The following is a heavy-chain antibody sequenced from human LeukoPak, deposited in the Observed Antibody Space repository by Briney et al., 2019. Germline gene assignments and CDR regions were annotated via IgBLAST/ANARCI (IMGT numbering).Heavy chain of an antibody. J-gene: IGHJ6*03. CDR1: GFTFTNYW. Sequence: GGSLRLSCAASGFTFTNYWMTWVRQAPGKGLEWVANIKQDGSVKYYADSMKGRFTISRDNARNSLYLQMNSLRVEDTAVYYCARDGGNALRGYYMDVWGKGTTVTVSS. V-gene: IGHV3-7*01. D-gene: IGHD4-23*01. CDR2: IKQDGSVK. CDR3: ARDGGNALRGYYMDV.